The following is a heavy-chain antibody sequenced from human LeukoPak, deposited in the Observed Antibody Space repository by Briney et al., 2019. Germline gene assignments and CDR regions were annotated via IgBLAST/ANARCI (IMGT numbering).Heavy chain of an antibody. CDR3: ACLTTADAFDI. D-gene: IGHD3-22*01. J-gene: IGHJ3*02. CDR2: IYDSGST. Sequence: SETLSLTCTVSGGSIGSYYWSWIRQPPGKGLEWIGYIYDSGSTNYNPSLKSRVTISVDTSKNQFSLKLSSVTAADTAVYYCACLTTADAFDIWGQGTMVTVSS. V-gene: IGHV4-59*01. CDR1: GGSIGSYY.